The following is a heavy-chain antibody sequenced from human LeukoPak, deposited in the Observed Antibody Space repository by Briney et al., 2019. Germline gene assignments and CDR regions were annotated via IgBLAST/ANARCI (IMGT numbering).Heavy chain of an antibody. CDR1: GDSVSTYY. CDR3: ARLVLSSGNYLDVFDI. CDR2: MYYSGST. J-gene: IGHJ3*02. V-gene: IGHV4-59*08. Sequence: PSETLSLTCTVSGDSVSTYYWSWIRQPPGEGLEWIGYMYYSGSTNYNPSLKSRVTMSVDTSKNQFSLKLSSVTAADTAVYYCARLVLSSGNYLDVFDIWGQGTMVTVSS. D-gene: IGHD1-7*01.